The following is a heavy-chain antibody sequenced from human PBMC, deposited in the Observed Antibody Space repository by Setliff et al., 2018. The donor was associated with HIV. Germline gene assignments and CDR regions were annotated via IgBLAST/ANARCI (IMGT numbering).Heavy chain of an antibody. Sequence: GGSLRLSCAVSGLTFSDAWLSWVRQAPGKGLEWVGRIKSNPDGGTADSAAPVKGRFTISRDDSKNTLFLHMNSLKSEDTAVYYCATIRGPFTGNYCVNWGQGTLVTVSS. CDR2: IKSNPDGGTA. J-gene: IGHJ4*02. CDR3: ATIRGPFTGNYCVN. V-gene: IGHV3-15*01. CDR1: GLTFSDAW. D-gene: IGHD1-7*01.